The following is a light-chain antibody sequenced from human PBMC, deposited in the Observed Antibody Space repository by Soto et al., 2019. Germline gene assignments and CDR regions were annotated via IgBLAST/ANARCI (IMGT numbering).Light chain of an antibody. CDR1: QSVSSSY. J-gene: IGKJ4*01. Sequence: PGTLSLSPGERATLSCRASQSVSSSYLAWYQQKPGQAPRLLIYGASSRATGIPDRFSGSGSGTDFTLTISRLEPEDFAVYYCQQYGSSPSLTFGGGTKVEIK. CDR3: QQYGSSPSLT. CDR2: GAS. V-gene: IGKV3-20*01.